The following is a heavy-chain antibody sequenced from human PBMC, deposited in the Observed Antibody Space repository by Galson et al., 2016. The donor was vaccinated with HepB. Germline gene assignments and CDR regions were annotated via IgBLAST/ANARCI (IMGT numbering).Heavy chain of an antibody. CDR2: ISNSGDNA. D-gene: IGHD3-22*01. J-gene: IGHJ4*02. Sequence: SLRLSCAASGFTFSNSAMNWVRQPPGRRLELVSVISNSGDNAWYDDSVTGRFTISRDNSKNTLFLQMNSLRADDTAVYYCAKGRGGDPYYYDSSGSLFDYWGQGTLVTVSS. CDR3: AKGRGGDPYYYDSSGSLFDY. CDR1: GFTFSNSA. V-gene: IGHV3-23*01.